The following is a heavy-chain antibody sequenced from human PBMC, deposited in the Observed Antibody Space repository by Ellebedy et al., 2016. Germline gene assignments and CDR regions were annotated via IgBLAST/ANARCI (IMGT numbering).Heavy chain of an antibody. CDR2: ITGSSGTR. J-gene: IGHJ4*02. Sequence: GESLKISXAASGFIFSHYSMNWVRQAPGKGLEWISHITGSSGTRIYVDSVKGRYIISRDNAKNSQFLQMNSLRDEDTAVYYCARGQDYAFDHWGQGALVTVSS. CDR3: ARGQDYAFDH. CDR1: GFIFSHYS. V-gene: IGHV3-48*02. D-gene: IGHD3-16*01.